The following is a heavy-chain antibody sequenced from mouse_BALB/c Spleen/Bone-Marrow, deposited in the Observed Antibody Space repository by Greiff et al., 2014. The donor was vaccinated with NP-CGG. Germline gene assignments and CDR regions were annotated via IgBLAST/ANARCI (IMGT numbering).Heavy chain of an antibody. D-gene: IGHD2-14*01. V-gene: IGHV5-17*02. CDR2: ISSGSSTI. CDR1: GFTFSSFG. J-gene: IGHJ2*01. CDR3: ARDVPLYDVGYFDY. Sequence: EVMLVESGGGLVQPGGSRKLSCAASGFTFSSFGMHWVRQAPGKGLEWVAYISSGSSTIYYADTVKGRFTISRDNPKNTLFLQMTSLRSEDTAMYYCARDVPLYDVGYFDYWGQGTTLTVSS.